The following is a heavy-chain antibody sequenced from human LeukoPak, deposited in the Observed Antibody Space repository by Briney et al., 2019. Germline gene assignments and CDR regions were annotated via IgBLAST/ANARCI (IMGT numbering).Heavy chain of an antibody. Sequence: ASVKVSCKASGFTFTSSAMQWVRQARGQRLEWIGWIVVGSGNTNYAQKFQERVTITRDMSTSTAYMELSSLRSEDTAVYYCAASPEDTAMVTSRYYYYGMDVWGQGTTVTVSS. CDR1: GFTFTSSA. D-gene: IGHD5-18*01. CDR2: IVVGSGNT. V-gene: IGHV1-58*02. J-gene: IGHJ6*02. CDR3: AASPEDTAMVTSRYYYYGMDV.